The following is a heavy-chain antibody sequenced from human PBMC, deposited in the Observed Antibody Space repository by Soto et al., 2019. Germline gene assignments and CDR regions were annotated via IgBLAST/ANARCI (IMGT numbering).Heavy chain of an antibody. CDR2: IIPIFGTV. CDR3: AKGAVAGTPTSYYYYGMDV. V-gene: IGHV1-69*12. J-gene: IGHJ6*02. CDR1: GGTFRTYA. Sequence: QVQLLQSGAEVKKPGSSVRVSCEASGGTFRTYAISWVRQAPGQGLEWMGEIIPIFGTVNYAQKFQGRVTITADESTTTVYNDLTSLRSEDTAVYYCAKGAVAGTPTSYYYYGMDVWGQGTTVTVSS. D-gene: IGHD6-19*01.